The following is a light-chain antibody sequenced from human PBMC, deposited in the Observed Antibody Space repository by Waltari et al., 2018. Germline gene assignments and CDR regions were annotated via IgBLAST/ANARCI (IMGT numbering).Light chain of an antibody. Sequence: SYVLTQPPSVSVAPGQTARITCGGNNIGSKSVHWYQQKPGQAPVLVVYDDRDRPSGIPVGFSGSSSGNTATLTISRVEAGDEADYYCQVWDGSSDHWVFGGGTKLTVL. J-gene: IGLJ3*02. CDR3: QVWDGSSDHWV. V-gene: IGLV3-21*02. CDR2: DDR. CDR1: NIGSKS.